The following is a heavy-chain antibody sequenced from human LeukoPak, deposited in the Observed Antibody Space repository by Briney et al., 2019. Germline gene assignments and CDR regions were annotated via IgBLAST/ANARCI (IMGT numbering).Heavy chain of an antibody. D-gene: IGHD2-15*01. CDR2: ISGSGGST. V-gene: IGHV3-23*01. Sequence: GGSLRLSCAASGFTFSSYAMSWVRQAPGKGLEWVSAISGSGGSTYYADSVKGRFTISRDNSKNTLYLQTNSLRAEDTAVYYCAKGGRAAHYFDYWGQGTLVTVSS. J-gene: IGHJ4*02. CDR3: AKGGRAAHYFDY. CDR1: GFTFSSYA.